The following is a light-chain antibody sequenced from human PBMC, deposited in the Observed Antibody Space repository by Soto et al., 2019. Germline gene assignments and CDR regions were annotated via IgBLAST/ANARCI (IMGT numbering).Light chain of an antibody. CDR3: QQYDNLPPFT. CDR2: DAS. J-gene: IGKJ3*01. V-gene: IGKV1-33*01. CDR1: PDISNY. Sequence: IQMTQSPSSLTASVGDRVTITCQASPDISNYLNWYQQKPGKAPKLLIYDASNLETGVPSRFSGSGSGTDFTFTISSLQPEDIATYYCQQYDNLPPFTFGPGTKVDIK.